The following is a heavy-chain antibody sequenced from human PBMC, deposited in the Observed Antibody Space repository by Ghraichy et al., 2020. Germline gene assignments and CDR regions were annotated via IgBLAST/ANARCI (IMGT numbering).Heavy chain of an antibody. Sequence: SETLSLTCTVSGGSITYHHWSWIRQPPGKGLQWIGYVSSSAGTNYNPSLKSRVTISADTSKNQFSLNLSSVTAADTAIYYCICTEGCHSSGQGTLVTVSS. D-gene: IGHD2-15*01. J-gene: IGHJ5*02. CDR2: VSSSAGT. CDR1: GGSITYHH. V-gene: IGHV4-59*11. CDR3: ICTEGCHS.